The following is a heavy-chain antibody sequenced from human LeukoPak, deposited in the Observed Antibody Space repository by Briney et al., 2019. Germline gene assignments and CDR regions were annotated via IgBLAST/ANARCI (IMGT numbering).Heavy chain of an antibody. CDR3: ASQAWELHHLDY. J-gene: IGHJ4*02. V-gene: IGHV3-21*04. D-gene: IGHD1-26*01. CDR2: ISSSSSYI. CDR1: GFTFSSYS. Sequence: NPGGSLRLSCAASGFTFSSYSMNWVRQAPGKGLEWVSSISSSSSYIYYADSVKGRFTISRDNSKNSLYLQMNSLRTEDTALYYCASQAWELHHLDYWGQGTLVTVSS.